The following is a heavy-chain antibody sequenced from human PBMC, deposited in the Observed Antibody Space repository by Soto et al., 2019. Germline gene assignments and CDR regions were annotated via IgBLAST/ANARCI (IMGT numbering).Heavy chain of an antibody. CDR2: IYQSGTT. CDR3: ARRRGRGLQGYGMDV. J-gene: IGHJ6*02. CDR1: GGSISSRDW. D-gene: IGHD1-26*01. V-gene: IGHV4-4*02. Sequence: SETLSLTCVVSGGSISSRDWWSWVRQSPGKGLEWIGEIYQSGTTNYNPSLRSRVTISIDRTKNQFSLKLSSVTAADTALYYCARRRGRGLQGYGMDVWGQGTTVTVSS.